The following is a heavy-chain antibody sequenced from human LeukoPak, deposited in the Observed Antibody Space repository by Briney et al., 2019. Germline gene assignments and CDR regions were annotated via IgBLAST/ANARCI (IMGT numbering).Heavy chain of an antibody. CDR3: ARESPTLVVDY. V-gene: IGHV7-4-1*02. CDR2: INTNTGKP. CDR1: GYTFTSYA. J-gene: IGHJ4*02. Sequence: GASVKVSCKASGYTFTSYAMNWVRQAPGQGLEWMEYINTNTGKPMYARGFTGRFVFSLDTSVSTAYLQISSLKAEDTAVYYCARESPTLVVDYWGQGTLVTVSS.